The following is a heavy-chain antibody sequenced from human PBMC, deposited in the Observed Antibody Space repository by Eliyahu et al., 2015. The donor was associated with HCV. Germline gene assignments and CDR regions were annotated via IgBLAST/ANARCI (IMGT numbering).Heavy chain of an antibody. D-gene: IGHD6-13*01. CDR2: ISSSSSYI. CDR3: ARDKGRPQQLGGFDP. V-gene: IGHV3-21*01. CDR1: GFTFSSYS. J-gene: IGHJ5*02. Sequence: EVQLVESGGGLVKPGGSLRLSCAASGFTFSSYSMNWVRQAPGKGLEWVSSISSSSSYIYYADSVKGRFTISRDNAKNSLYLQMNSLRAEDTAVYYCARDKGRPQQLGGFDPWGQGTLVTVSS.